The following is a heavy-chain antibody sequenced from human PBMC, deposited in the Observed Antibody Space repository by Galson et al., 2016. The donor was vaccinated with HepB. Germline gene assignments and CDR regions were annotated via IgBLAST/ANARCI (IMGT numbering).Heavy chain of an antibody. J-gene: IGHJ4*02. V-gene: IGHV3-74*01. Sequence: SLRLSCAASGFTFSNYVMHWVRQAPGKGLVWVSRINPEGIGIYTLYADYVKGRFTISRDNAKNTLYPDMTSLRADDTGVYYCARDLNWKLFDYWGLGNLVTVSP. CDR2: INPEGIGIYT. CDR3: ARDLNWKLFDY. D-gene: IGHD1-1*01. CDR1: GFTFSNYV.